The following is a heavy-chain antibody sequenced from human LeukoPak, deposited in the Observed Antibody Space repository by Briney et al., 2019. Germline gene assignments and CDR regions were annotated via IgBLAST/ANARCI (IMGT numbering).Heavy chain of an antibody. CDR2: MYLSGTT. J-gene: IGHJ4*02. V-gene: IGHV4-4*02. CDR3: AGLVGRSSSGLYYYYFDY. CDR1: GFTFSSYG. Sequence: PGGSLRLSCAASGFTFSSYGMHWVRQPPGKGLEWIGEMYLSGTTHSNPSVKSRVTISIDKSKNQFFLNLSSVTAAYTAVYYCAGLVGRSSSGLYYYYFDYWGQGTLVTVSS. D-gene: IGHD1-26*01.